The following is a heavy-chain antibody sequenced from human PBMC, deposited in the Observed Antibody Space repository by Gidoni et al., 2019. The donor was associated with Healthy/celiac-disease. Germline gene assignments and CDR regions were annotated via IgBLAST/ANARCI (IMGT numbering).Heavy chain of an antibody. V-gene: IGHV3-33*01. J-gene: IGHJ4*02. CDR3: ASDSGSYRGSFDY. Sequence: QVQLVESGGGVVQPGRSLRLSCAASGFTFSSYGMHWVSQAPGKGLEWVAVIWYDGSNKYYADSVKGRFTISRDNSKNTLYLQMNSLRAEDTAVYYCASDSGSYRGSFDYWGQGTLVTVSS. CDR2: IWYDGSNK. CDR1: GFTFSSYG. D-gene: IGHD1-26*01.